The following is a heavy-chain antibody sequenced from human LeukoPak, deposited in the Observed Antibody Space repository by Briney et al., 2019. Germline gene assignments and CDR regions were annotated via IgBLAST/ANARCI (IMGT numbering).Heavy chain of an antibody. CDR3: PRELRSLDY. V-gene: IGHV4-59*01. D-gene: IGHD3-3*01. CDR2: IYYSGST. CDR1: GGSISSYY. Sequence: KPSETLSLTCTVSGGSISSYYWSWIRRPPGKGLEWIGYIYYSGSTNYNPSLKSRVTISVDTSKNQFSLKLSSVTAADTAVYYCPRELRSLDYWGQGTLVTVSS. J-gene: IGHJ4*02.